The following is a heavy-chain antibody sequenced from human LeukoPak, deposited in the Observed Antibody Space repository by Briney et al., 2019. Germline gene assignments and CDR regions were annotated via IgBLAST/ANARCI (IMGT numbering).Heavy chain of an antibody. CDR2: IYYRGST. Sequence: SETLSLTCTVSGGSISPYFWSWIRQPPGKGLEWIGYIYYRGSTNYNPSLKSRVTISLDTSKDQFSLKLSSVAAADTAVYYCAREGVVKGYFDYWGQGTLVTVSS. D-gene: IGHD3-3*01. CDR3: AREGVVKGYFDY. V-gene: IGHV4-59*01. CDR1: GGSISPYF. J-gene: IGHJ4*02.